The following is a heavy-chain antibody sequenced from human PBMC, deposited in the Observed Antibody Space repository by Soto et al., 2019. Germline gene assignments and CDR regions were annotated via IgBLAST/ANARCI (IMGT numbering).Heavy chain of an antibody. CDR1: GFDFSSHG. CDR2: ISYEGSHK. J-gene: IGHJ6*02. V-gene: IGHV3-30*18. Sequence: VHLVESGGGVVQSGGSLRLSCLASGFDFSSHGMYWVRQAPGRGLEWVALISYEGSHKFYVDSLKGRFTISRDNSKHTLYLHMSSLRPDDTALYYCAKDFELPDGDYYHYGMDVWGQGTTVSVSS. CDR3: AKDFELPDGDYYHYGMDV. D-gene: IGHD1-7*01.